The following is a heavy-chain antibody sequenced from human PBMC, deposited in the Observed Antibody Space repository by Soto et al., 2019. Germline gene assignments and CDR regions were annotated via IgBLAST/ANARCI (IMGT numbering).Heavy chain of an antibody. Sequence: SVKVSCKASGGTFSSYAISWVRQAPGQGLEWMGGIIPIFGTANYAQKFQGRVTITADESTSTAYMELSSLRSEDTAVYYCARDFSGVGAFLPSLAYSDSFDLSRQ. CDR3: ARDFSGVGAFLPSLAYSDSFDL. CDR2: IIPIFGTA. V-gene: IGHV1-69*13. J-gene: IGHJ5*02. D-gene: IGHD3-3*02. CDR1: GGTFSSYA.